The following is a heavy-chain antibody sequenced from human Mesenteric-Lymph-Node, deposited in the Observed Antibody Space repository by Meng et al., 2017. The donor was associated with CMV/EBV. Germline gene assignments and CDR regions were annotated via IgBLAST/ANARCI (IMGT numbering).Heavy chain of an antibody. CDR1: GFTFSSYG. Sequence: GESLKISCAASGFTFSSYGMHWVRQAPGKGLEWVAFIRYDGSNKYYADSVKGRFTISRDNSKNTLYLQMNSLRAEDTAVYYCAKGIAVAGRSWFDPWGQGTLVTVSS. V-gene: IGHV3-30*02. D-gene: IGHD6-19*01. J-gene: IGHJ5*02. CDR3: AKGIAVAGRSWFDP. CDR2: IRYDGSNK.